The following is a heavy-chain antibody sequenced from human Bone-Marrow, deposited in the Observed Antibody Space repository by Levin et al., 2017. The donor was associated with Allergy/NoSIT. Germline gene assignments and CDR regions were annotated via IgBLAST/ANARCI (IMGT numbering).Heavy chain of an antibody. CDR3: TTGDHYDSSGYFYFYFDY. Sequence: KPGGSLRLSCAASGFTFSNAWMSWVRQAPGKGLEWVGRIKSKTDGGTTEYAVSVKGRFTISRDDSKNTLYLQMNSLKTEDTAVYSCTTGDHYDSSGYFYFYFDYWGKGTLVTVSS. CDR1: GFTFSNAW. V-gene: IGHV3-15*01. CDR2: IKSKTDGGTT. J-gene: IGHJ4*02. D-gene: IGHD3-22*01.